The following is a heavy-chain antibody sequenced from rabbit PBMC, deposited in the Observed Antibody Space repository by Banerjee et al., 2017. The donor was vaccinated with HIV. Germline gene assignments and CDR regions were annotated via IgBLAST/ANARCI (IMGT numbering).Heavy chain of an antibody. D-gene: IGHD4-2*01. Sequence: EESGGDLVKPEGSLTLTCTASGFSFSNGYWICWVRQAPGKGLEWIACIYAGSSGSTYYASWAKGRFTISKTSSTTVTLQMTSLTAADTATYFCARGLLVTDLWGQGTLVTV. CDR2: IYAGSSGST. CDR1: GFSFSNGYW. V-gene: IGHV1S45*01. J-gene: IGHJ3*01. CDR3: ARGLLVTDL.